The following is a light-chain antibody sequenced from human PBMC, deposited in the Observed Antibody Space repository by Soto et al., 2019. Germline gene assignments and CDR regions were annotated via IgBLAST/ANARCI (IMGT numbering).Light chain of an antibody. CDR3: RSYTSSSTLVV. J-gene: IGLJ2*01. V-gene: IGLV2-14*01. CDR1: SSDVGGYNY. Sequence: QSARTQPASVSGSPGQSITISCSGTSSDVGGYNYVSWYQQHPGKAPKVMIYEVSNRPSGVSNRFSGSKSGNTASLTISGLQAEDEADYYCRSYTSSSTLVVFGGGTKQTVL. CDR2: EVS.